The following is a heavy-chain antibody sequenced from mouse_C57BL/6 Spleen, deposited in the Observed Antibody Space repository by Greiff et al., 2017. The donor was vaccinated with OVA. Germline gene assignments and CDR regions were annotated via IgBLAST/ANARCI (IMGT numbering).Heavy chain of an antibody. V-gene: IGHV1-47*01. D-gene: IGHD1-1*01. J-gene: IGHJ4*01. Sequence: VQLQQSGAELVKPGASVKMSCKASGYTFTTYPIEWMKQNHGKSLEWIGNFHPYNDDTKYNEKFKGKATLTVAKSSSTVYLELSRLTSDDSAVYECEISTTVVGSDAMDYWGQGTSVTVSS. CDR3: EISTTVVGSDAMDY. CDR1: GYTFTTYP. CDR2: FHPYNDDT.